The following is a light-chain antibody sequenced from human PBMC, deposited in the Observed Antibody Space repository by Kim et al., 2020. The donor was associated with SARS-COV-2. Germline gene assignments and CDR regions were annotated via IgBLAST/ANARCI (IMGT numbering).Light chain of an antibody. CDR2: KIS. J-gene: IGKJ5*01. Sequence: DIVMTQTPLSSPVTLGQPASISCRSRQSLVHSDGNTYLSWLQQRPGQPPRLLIYKISSRFSGVPDRFSGSGAGTDFTLKISRVEAEDVGVYYCMQATQFPITFGQGTRLEIK. CDR1: QSLVHSDGNTY. CDR3: MQATQFPIT. V-gene: IGKV2-24*01.